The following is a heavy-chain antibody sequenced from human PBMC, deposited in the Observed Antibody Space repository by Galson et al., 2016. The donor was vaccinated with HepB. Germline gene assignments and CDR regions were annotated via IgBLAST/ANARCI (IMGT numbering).Heavy chain of an antibody. CDR2: ISGSGGTT. CDR1: GFTFSSYS. Sequence: SLRLSCAASGFTFSSYSMNWVRQAPGKGLEWVSAISGSGGTTYYADSVKGRFTISRDNSKNTLYVQMNSLRAEDMAVYYCAKSGKHLWSIDYWGQGALVTVSS. J-gene: IGHJ4*02. D-gene: IGHD5-18*01. V-gene: IGHV3-23*01. CDR3: AKSGKHLWSIDY.